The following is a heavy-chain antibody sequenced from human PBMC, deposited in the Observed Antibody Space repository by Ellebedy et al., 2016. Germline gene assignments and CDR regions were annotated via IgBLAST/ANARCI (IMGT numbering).Heavy chain of an antibody. V-gene: IGHV5-10-1*01. J-gene: IGHJ5*02. CDR3: ARQWSNWFDP. CDR1: GYSFTSYW. D-gene: IGHD2-8*01. CDR2: IDPSDSYT. Sequence: GGSLRLSCKGSGYSFTSYWISWVRQMPGKGLEWMGRIDPSDSYTNYSPSFQGHVTISADKSISTAYLQWSSLKASDTAMYYCARQWSNWFDPWGQGTLVTVSS.